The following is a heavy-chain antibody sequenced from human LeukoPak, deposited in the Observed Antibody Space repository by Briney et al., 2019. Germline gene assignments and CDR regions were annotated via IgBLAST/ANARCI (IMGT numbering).Heavy chain of an antibody. V-gene: IGHV1-24*01. CDR1: GYTLTELS. Sequence: ASVKVCCKVSGYTLTELSMHWVRQAPGKGVEWMGGFDPEDGETIYAQKFQGRVTMTEDTSTDTAYMELSSLRSEDTAVYYCAIGAGSSWLFDYWGQGTLVTVSS. J-gene: IGHJ4*02. CDR3: AIGAGSSWLFDY. D-gene: IGHD6-13*01. CDR2: FDPEDGET.